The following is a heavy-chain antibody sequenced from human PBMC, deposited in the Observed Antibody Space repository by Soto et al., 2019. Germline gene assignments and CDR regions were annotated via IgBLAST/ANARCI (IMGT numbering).Heavy chain of an antibody. CDR1: GFTFDDYA. Sequence: EVQLVESGGGLVQPARSLRLSCAASGFTFDDYAMHWVRQAPGKGLEWVSGISWNSGSIDYADSVKDRFTIYRDNAKNSLYLQMNCQSTQDTALYYCAIDRRGGFLVPAAYFDYWGQGTLVTVSS. CDR3: AIDRRGGFLVPAAYFDY. V-gene: IGHV3-9*01. J-gene: IGHJ4*02. D-gene: IGHD2-2*01. CDR2: ISWNSGSI.